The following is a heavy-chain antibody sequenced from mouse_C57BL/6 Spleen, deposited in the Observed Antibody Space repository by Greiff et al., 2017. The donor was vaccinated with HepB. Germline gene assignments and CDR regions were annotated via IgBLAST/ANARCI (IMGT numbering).Heavy chain of an antibody. CDR1: GYTFTSYW. Sequence: VQLQQSGAELVKPGASVKMSCKASGYTFTSYWITWVKQRPGQGLEWIGDIYPGSGSTNYNAKFKGKATLTVDTSSSTAYMQLSSLTSEESAVYYCARSGYYYGSSYSDYWGQGTTLTVSS. D-gene: IGHD1-1*01. CDR2: IYPGSGST. CDR3: ARSGYYYGSSYSDY. V-gene: IGHV1-55*01. J-gene: IGHJ2*01.